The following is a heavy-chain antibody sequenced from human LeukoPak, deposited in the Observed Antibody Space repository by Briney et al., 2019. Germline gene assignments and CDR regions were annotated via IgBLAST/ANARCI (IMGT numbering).Heavy chain of an antibody. CDR2: IYHSGST. CDR3: ARLRGYSYGYADY. J-gene: IGHJ4*02. CDR1: GGSISTNYYY. Sequence: PSETLSLTCTVSGGSISTNYYYWGWIRQPPGKGLEWIGSIYHSGSTYYNPPLKSRVTISVDTSKNQVSLQLTSVTAADTALYYCARLRGYSYGYADYWGQGTLVTVSS. V-gene: IGHV4-39*01. D-gene: IGHD5-18*01.